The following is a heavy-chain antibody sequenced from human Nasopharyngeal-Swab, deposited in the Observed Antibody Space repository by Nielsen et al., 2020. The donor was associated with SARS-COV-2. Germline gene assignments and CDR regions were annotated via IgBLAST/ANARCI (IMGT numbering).Heavy chain of an antibody. CDR3: ASSPGIAAPTGMDV. Sequence: GKSLKMSCAASGFTFSSYAMHWVRQAPGKGLEWVAVISYDGSNKYYADSVKGRFTISRDNSKNTLYLQMNSLRAEDTAVYYCASSPGIAAPTGMDVWGQGTTVTVSS. CDR2: ISYDGSNK. J-gene: IGHJ6*02. V-gene: IGHV3-30*04. CDR1: GFTFSSYA. D-gene: IGHD6-13*01.